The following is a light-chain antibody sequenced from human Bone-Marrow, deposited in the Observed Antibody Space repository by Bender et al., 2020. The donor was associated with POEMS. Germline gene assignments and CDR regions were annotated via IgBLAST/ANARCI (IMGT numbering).Light chain of an antibody. V-gene: IGLV2-14*03. Sequence: QSALTQPASVSGSPGQSITISCTGTSSDVGGFDFVSWYQQHPGKAPKLIIFHVTNRPSGVSNRFSGSKSGSTASLAISCLQAEDESDYYCSSFTTSSTWVFGGGTELTVL. J-gene: IGLJ3*02. CDR3: SSFTTSSTWV. CDR2: HVT. CDR1: SSDVGGFDF.